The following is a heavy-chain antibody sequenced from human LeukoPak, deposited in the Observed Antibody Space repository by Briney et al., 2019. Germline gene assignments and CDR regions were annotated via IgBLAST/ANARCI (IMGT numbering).Heavy chain of an antibody. Sequence: GGSLRLSCAASGFTFSSYAMSWVRQAPGKGLEWVSAISGSGGSTYYADSVKGRFTISRDNSKNTLYLQMNSLGAEDTAVYYCAKGSHIRFLEWLLDYWGQGTLVTVSS. J-gene: IGHJ4*02. CDR1: GFTFSSYA. CDR3: AKGSHIRFLEWLLDY. V-gene: IGHV3-23*01. D-gene: IGHD3-3*01. CDR2: ISGSGGST.